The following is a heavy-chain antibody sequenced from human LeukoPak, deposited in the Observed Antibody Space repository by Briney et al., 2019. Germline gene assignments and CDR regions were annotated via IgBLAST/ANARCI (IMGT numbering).Heavy chain of an antibody. CDR3: AREYYYGSGNYRSRAFDL. J-gene: IGHJ5*02. CDR2: IYHSGST. CDR1: GGSISSGGYS. Sequence: KPSETLSLTWAVSGGSISSGGYSWSWIRLPPGKGLEWIGYIYHSGSTYYNPSLKSRVTISVDTSKNQFSLKLTSVNAADTAVYYCAREYYYGSGNYRSRAFDLWGQGTRVTVSS. V-gene: IGHV4-30-2*01. D-gene: IGHD3-10*01.